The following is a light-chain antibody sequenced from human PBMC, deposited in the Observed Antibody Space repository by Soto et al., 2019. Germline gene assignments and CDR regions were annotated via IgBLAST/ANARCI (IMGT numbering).Light chain of an antibody. CDR3: QQYNNYPST. Sequence: DIQMTQSPSTLSASVGDRVTITCRASQSIVTWLAWYQQKPGRASKLLIYKASRLEGGVPSRFSGSGSETEFTLIISSLQPDDFATYYCQQYNNYPSTFGGGTKVEIK. V-gene: IGKV1-5*03. CDR2: KAS. J-gene: IGKJ4*01. CDR1: QSIVTW.